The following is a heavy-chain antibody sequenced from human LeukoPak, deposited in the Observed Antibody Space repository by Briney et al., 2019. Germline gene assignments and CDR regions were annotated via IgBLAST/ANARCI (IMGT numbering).Heavy chain of an antibody. CDR1: GFTFSDYY. CDR2: ISSSASTI. D-gene: IGHD6-6*01. J-gene: IGHJ4*02. V-gene: IGHV3-11*01. Sequence: PGGSLRLSCAASGFTFSDYYMSWIRQAPGKGLEWVSYISSSASTIYYADSVKGRFTISRDNAKNSLSLRMNSLRAEDTAVYYCARAPVYYYFDYWGQGTLVTVSS. CDR3: ARAPVYYYFDY.